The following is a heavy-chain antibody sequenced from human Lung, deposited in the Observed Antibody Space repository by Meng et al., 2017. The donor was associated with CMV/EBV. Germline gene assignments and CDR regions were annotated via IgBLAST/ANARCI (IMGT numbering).Heavy chain of an antibody. Sequence: GXXLVXPTGTLTLTCTVSGFSLSTTGMGVDWIRQPPGKALEWLAHIFSNDDKSYSTSLKSRLTISKDTSQSQVVLTMTNMDPVDTATYYCALIGDVAGRPFDFWXQGAXVTVAS. CDR3: ALIGDVAGRPFDF. J-gene: IGHJ4*02. V-gene: IGHV2-26*01. D-gene: IGHD6-6*01. CDR2: IFSNDDK. CDR1: GFSLSTTGMG.